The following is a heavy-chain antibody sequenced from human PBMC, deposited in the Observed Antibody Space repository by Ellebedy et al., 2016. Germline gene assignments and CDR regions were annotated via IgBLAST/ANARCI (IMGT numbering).Heavy chain of an antibody. D-gene: IGHD5-24*01. CDR1: GFTIGGYW. CDR3: ARVRPGNLYNAIQF. J-gene: IGHJ4*02. CDR2: IKTYGSEQ. Sequence: GESLKISXAAPGFTIGGYWMNWVRQAPCKGLEWLANIKTYGSEQYYADSVKWRFTISRDNTKNLLYLQMNTLRVEDTAVYYCARVRPGNLYNAIQFWGQGILVAVSS. V-gene: IGHV3-7*01.